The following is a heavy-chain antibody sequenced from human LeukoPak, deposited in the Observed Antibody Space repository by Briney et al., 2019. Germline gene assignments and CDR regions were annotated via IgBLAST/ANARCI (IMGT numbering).Heavy chain of an antibody. CDR2: ISYDGSNK. V-gene: IGHV3-30-3*01. J-gene: IGHJ4*02. CDR1: GFTFSSYA. Sequence: PGRSLRLSCAASGFTFSSYAMHWVRQAPGKGLEWVAVISYDGSNKYYADSVKGRFTISRDNSKNTLYLRMNSLRAEDTAVYYCARDRIVVVVAATLLYWGQGTLVTVSS. CDR3: ARDRIVVVVAATLLY. D-gene: IGHD2-15*01.